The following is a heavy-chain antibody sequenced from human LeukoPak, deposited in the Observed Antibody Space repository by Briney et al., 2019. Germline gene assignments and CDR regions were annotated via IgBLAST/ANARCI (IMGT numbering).Heavy chain of an antibody. D-gene: IGHD6-13*01. CDR3: AKAPGSSWAAFDS. CDR2: INSDGSST. Sequence: GGSLRLSCAASGFTFSSYWMHWVRQAPGKGLVWVSRINSDGSSTSYADSVKGRFTISRDNAKNTLYLQVNSLRVEDTALYYCAKAPGSSWAAFDSWGQGTLVTVSS. J-gene: IGHJ4*02. CDR1: GFTFSSYW. V-gene: IGHV3-74*01.